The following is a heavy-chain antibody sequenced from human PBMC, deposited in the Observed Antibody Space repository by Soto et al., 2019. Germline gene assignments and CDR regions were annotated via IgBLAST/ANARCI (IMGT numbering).Heavy chain of an antibody. CDR1: GFTFDDFA. V-gene: IGHV3-9*01. D-gene: IGHD3-10*01. CDR2: ISWNSGSA. CDR3: AKDRFDYYGSGGNYGMDV. Sequence: ESGGDLVQPGRSLRLSCAASGFTFDDFAMHWVRQVPGMGLEWVSGISWNSGSAGYADSVKGRFTISRDNNKSSLYLEMNSLRPEDTALYYCAKDRFDYYGSGGNYGMDVWGQGTTVTVSS. J-gene: IGHJ6*02.